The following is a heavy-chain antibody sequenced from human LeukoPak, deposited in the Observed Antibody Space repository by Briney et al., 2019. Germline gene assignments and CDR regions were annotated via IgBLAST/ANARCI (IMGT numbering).Heavy chain of an antibody. CDR1: GGSISSYY. D-gene: IGHD3-16*02. CDR3: ARESHRRRFDP. V-gene: IGHV4-59*01. CDR2: IYYSGST. Sequence: SETLSLTCTVSGGSISSYYWSWIRQPPGKGLEWIGYIYYSGSTNYNPSLKSRVTISVDTSKNQFSLKLSSVTAADTAVYYCARESHRRRFDPWGQGTLVTVSS. J-gene: IGHJ5*02.